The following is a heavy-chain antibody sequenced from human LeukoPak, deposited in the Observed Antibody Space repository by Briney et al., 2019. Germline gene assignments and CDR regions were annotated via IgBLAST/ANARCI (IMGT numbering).Heavy chain of an antibody. CDR2: ISPGDSDT. D-gene: IGHD3-22*01. V-gene: IGHV5-51*01. J-gene: IGHJ6*04. Sequence: GESLKISCKGSGYSFTSYWIGWVRQMPGKGLEWMGIISPGDSDTRYSPSFQGQVTISADKSISTAYLQWSSLKASDTAMYYCARHDHDSSGYNWFDPWGKGTTVTVSS. CDR1: GYSFTSYW. CDR3: ARHDHDSSGYNWFDP.